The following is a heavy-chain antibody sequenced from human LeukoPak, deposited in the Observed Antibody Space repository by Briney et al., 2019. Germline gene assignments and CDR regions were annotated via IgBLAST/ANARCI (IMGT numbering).Heavy chain of an antibody. Sequence: PSETLSLTCTVSGGSISSYYWSWIRQPPGKGLEWIGYIYYSGSTNYNPSLKSRVAMSVDTSKNQFSLKLSSVTAADTAVYYCARSYDGNYFDYWGQGTLVTVSS. V-gene: IGHV4-59*01. J-gene: IGHJ4*02. CDR3: ARSYDGNYFDY. CDR1: GGSISSYY. CDR2: IYYSGST. D-gene: IGHD4-23*01.